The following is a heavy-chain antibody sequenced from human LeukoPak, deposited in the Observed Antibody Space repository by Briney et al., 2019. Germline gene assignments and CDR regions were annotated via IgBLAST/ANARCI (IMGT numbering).Heavy chain of an antibody. D-gene: IGHD3-22*01. CDR3: ARINYYDSSGFDY. V-gene: IGHV3-74*01. CDR2: INSDGSST. J-gene: IGHJ4*02. CDR1: GFTFRSYW. Sequence: GGSLRLSCAASGFTFRSYWMSWVRQAPGKGLVWVSRINSDGSSTSYADSVKGRFTISRDNAKNTLYLQMNSLRAEDTAVYYCARINYYDSSGFDYWGQGTLVTVSS.